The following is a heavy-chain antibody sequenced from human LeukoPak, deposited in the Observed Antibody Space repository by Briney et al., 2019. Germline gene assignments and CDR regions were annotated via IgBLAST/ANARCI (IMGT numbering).Heavy chain of an antibody. CDR1: GGSISSYY. V-gene: IGHV4-59*08. CDR2: ISDIGSI. D-gene: IGHD2-21*01. CDR3: AGHHPRDTVDF. Sequence: SETLSLTCTASGGSISSYYWSWIRQPPGKGLEWIAYISDIGSINYNPSLKSRVTISLDTSKNQFSLKLSSVTAADTAVYYCAGHHPRDTVDFWGQGTLVTVSS. J-gene: IGHJ4*02.